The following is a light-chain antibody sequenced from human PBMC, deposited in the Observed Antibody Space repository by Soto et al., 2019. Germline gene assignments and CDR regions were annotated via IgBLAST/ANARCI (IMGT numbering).Light chain of an antibody. V-gene: IGLV2-14*01. J-gene: IGLJ1*01. Sequence: QSALTQPASVSGSPGQSISISCTGTSSDVGGYNYVSWYQQHPGKAPKLVIHEVSNRPSGISDRFSGSKSGNTASLTISGLQADDEADYSCSSHTSYSTRVFGTGTKVTVL. CDR1: SSDVGGYNY. CDR2: EVS. CDR3: SSHTSYSTRV.